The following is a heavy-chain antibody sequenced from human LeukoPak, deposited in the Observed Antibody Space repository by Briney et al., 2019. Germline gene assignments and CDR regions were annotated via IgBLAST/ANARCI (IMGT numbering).Heavy chain of an antibody. CDR1: GFTFSGYW. Sequence: GGSLRLSCTASGFTFSGYWMNWVRQARGKGPVWVSRIGSDGGSTTYADSVKGRFTISRDNAKNTLYLQMTSLRAEDTAVYYCARGGSGNFYYWGQGTLVTVSS. D-gene: IGHD1-26*01. CDR3: ARGGSGNFYY. CDR2: IGSDGGST. J-gene: IGHJ4*02. V-gene: IGHV3-74*03.